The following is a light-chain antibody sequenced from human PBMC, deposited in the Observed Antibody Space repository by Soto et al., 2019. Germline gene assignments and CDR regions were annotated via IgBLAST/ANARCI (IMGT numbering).Light chain of an antibody. V-gene: IGLV2-8*01. Sequence: QSALTQPPSASGSPGQSVTISCTGTSSDVGAYNYVSWYQQYPGKAPKLMIYEVTKRPSGVPDRFSGSKSGNTASLTVSGLQAEDEADYYSTSYVGNDIWVFGGGTKLTVL. CDR1: SSDVGAYNY. CDR3: TSYVGNDIWV. CDR2: EVT. J-gene: IGLJ3*02.